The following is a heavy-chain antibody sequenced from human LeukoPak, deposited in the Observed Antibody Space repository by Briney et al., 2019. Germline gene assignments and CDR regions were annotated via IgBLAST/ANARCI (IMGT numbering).Heavy chain of an antibody. CDR2: ISGSGDST. J-gene: IGHJ4*02. CDR3: ASGRTITVAGTFDY. CDR1: GFTFSNYA. Sequence: PGGSLRLSCAASGFTFSNYAMTWVRQAPGKGLEWGSVISGSGDSTYYADSVKGRFTISRGNSKNTLYLQMNSLRAEDTAIYYCASGRTITVAGTFDYWGQGSLVTVSS. V-gene: IGHV3-23*01. D-gene: IGHD6-19*01.